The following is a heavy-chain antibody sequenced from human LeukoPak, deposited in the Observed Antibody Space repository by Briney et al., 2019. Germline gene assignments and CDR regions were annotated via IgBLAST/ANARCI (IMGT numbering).Heavy chain of an antibody. CDR2: ISYDGSNK. D-gene: IGHD6-13*01. Sequence: GRSLRLSCAASGFTFSSYAMHWVRQAPGKGLEWVAVISYDGSNKYYADSVKGRFTISRDNSKNTLYLQMNSLRAEDTAVYYCARDRGAAADLQDYFDYWGKGTTVTVSS. CDR1: GFTFSSYA. V-gene: IGHV3-30*04. CDR3: ARDRGAAADLQDYFDY. J-gene: IGHJ4*03.